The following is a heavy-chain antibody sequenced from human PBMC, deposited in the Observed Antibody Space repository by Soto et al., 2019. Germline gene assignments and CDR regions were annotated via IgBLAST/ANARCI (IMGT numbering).Heavy chain of an antibody. CDR2: TYYRSKWYN. J-gene: IGHJ6*02. CDR1: GDSVSSNSAA. V-gene: IGHV6-1*01. Sequence: SQTLSLTCAISGDSVSSNSAAWNWIRQSPSRGLEWLGRTYYRSKWYNDYAVSVKSRITINPDTSKNQFSLQLNSVTPEDTAVYYCARDTSRQLWPHYYHYYGMDVWGQGTTVTVSS. D-gene: IGHD5-18*01. CDR3: ARDTSRQLWPHYYHYYGMDV.